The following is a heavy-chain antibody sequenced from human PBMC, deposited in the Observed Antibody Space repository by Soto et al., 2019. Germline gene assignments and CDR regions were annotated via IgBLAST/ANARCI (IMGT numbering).Heavy chain of an antibody. CDR3: AAHVLRFLEWPTRRDYFQH. CDR1: GFTFSSYA. D-gene: IGHD3-3*01. J-gene: IGHJ1*01. Sequence: GGSLRLSCAASGFTFSSYAMSWVRQAPGKGLEWVSAISGSGGSTYYADSVKGRFTISRDNSKNTLYLQMNSLRAEDTAVYYCAAHVLRFLEWPTRRDYFQHWGQGTLVTVSS. V-gene: IGHV3-23*01. CDR2: ISGSGGST.